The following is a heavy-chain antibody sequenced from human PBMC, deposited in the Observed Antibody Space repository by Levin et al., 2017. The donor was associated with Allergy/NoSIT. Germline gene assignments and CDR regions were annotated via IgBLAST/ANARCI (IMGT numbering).Heavy chain of an antibody. D-gene: IGHD6-25*01. CDR2: IDPSGGVT. V-gene: IGHV1-46*01. CDR1: GYTFTTYH. J-gene: IGHJ4*02. CDR3: ARERGGTCYFDY. Sequence: ASVKVSCKASGYTFTTYHVHWVRQAPGQGLEWLGIIDPSGGVTDFAQRFQGRVTLTRDTSTNTVYTELNSLRSEDTAVYFCARERGGTCYFDYWGQGTLVTVSS.